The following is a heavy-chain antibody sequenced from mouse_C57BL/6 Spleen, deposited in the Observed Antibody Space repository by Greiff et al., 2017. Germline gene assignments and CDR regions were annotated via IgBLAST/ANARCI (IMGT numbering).Heavy chain of an antibody. J-gene: IGHJ3*01. CDR1: GYAFSSYW. CDR2: IYPGDGDT. V-gene: IGHV1-80*01. Sequence: VQLQQSGAELVKPGASVKISCKASGYAFSSYWMNWVQQRPGKGLEWIGQIYPGDGDTNYNGKFKGKATLTADKSSSTAYMQLSSLTSEDSAVYFCASPNWDEGCAYWGQGTLGTVSA. CDR3: ASPNWDEGCAY. D-gene: IGHD4-1*01.